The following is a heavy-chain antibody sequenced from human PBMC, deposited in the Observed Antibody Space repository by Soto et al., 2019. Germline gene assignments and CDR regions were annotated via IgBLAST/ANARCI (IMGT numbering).Heavy chain of an antibody. CDR3: ARETAVSGDWFDP. J-gene: IGHJ5*02. CDR2: IYYSGST. V-gene: IGHV4-59*01. Sequence: QVQLQESGPGLVKPSETLSLTCTVSGGSISRYYWSWIRQPPGKGLEWIGYIYYSGSTNYNPSLKSRVARSVDTSKNQFPLKLSAVTAADTAVYYCARETAVSGDWFDPWGQGTLVTVSS. CDR1: GGSISRYY. D-gene: IGHD2-8*01.